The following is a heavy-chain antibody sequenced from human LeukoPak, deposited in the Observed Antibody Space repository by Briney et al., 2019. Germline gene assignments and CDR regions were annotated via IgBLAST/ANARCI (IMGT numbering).Heavy chain of an antibody. V-gene: IGHV3-7*01. J-gene: IGHJ4*02. CDR1: GFTFSDNW. CDR3: ARDPYSNYFDY. CDR2: INQDGGGR. D-gene: IGHD4-11*01. Sequence: GGSLRLSCAASGFTFSDNWMTWVRQAPGKGLEWVANINQDGGGRYYVDSVQGRFIISRDNAQNSVHLQMNSLRAEDTAVYYCARDPYSNYFDYWGQGTLVTVSS.